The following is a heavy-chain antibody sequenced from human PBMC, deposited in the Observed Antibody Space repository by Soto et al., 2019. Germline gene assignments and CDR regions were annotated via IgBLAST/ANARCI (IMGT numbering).Heavy chain of an antibody. Sequence: QVQLVQSGAEVKKPGSSVKVSCKASGGTFSSYAISWVRQAPGQGLEWMGGIIPIFGTANYAQKFQGRVTITADESTSTAYMELSSLRSEDTAVYYCAVNYYGSGSNYYYGTDVWGQGTTVTVSS. V-gene: IGHV1-69*01. CDR3: AVNYYGSGSNYYYGTDV. J-gene: IGHJ6*02. CDR1: GGTFSSYA. CDR2: IIPIFGTA. D-gene: IGHD3-10*01.